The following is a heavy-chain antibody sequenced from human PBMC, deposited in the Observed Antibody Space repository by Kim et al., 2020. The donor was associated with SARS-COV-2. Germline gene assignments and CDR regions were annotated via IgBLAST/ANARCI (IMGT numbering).Heavy chain of an antibody. Sequence: SVKGRFTLSRDNSKHTLYLQRNSLRAEDTAVYYCAKVGYSSRPERVWFDPWGQGTLVTVSS. CDR3: AKVGYSSRPERVWFDP. J-gene: IGHJ5*02. V-gene: IGHV3-23*01. D-gene: IGHD6-13*01.